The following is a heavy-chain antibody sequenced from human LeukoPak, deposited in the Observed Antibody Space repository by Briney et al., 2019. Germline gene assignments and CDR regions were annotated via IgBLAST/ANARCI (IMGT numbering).Heavy chain of an antibody. D-gene: IGHD3-22*01. V-gene: IGHV3-15*01. CDR2: IKTKADGGTT. CDR3: TTEPYYYDSSGNYLWYFDY. CDR1: GFTFSNAW. J-gene: IGHJ4*02. Sequence: GGSLRLFCAASGFTFSNAWMNWVRQAPGKGREWVGQIKTKADGGTTDYAAPVKGRFTISRDDSKSTLYLQMNSLKTEDTAVYYCTTEPYYYDSSGNYLWYFDYWGQGTLVTVSS.